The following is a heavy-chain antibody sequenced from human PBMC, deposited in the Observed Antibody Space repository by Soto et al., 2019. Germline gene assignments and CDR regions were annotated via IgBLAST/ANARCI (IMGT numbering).Heavy chain of an antibody. CDR2: ISAYNGNT. D-gene: IGHD5-12*01. J-gene: IGHJ3*01. CDR1: GYTFTSYG. V-gene: IGHV1-18*01. CDR3: AIGHSGYWNAFDL. Sequence: ASVKVSCKASGYTFTSYGISWVRQAPGQGLEWMGWISAYNGNTNYAQKLQGRVTLTTDTSTSTAYMELRSLRSDDTAVYYCAIGHSGYWNAFDLWGQGTMVNVSS.